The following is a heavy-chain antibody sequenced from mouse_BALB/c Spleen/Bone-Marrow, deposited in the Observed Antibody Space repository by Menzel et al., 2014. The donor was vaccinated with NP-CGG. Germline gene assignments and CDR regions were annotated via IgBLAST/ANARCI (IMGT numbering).Heavy chain of an antibody. CDR1: GYTFTNSW. J-gene: IGHJ2*01. D-gene: IGHD4-1*01. CDR2: IHPNSGNS. V-gene: IGHV1S130*01. Sequence: VQLQQSGSVLVRPGASVKLSCKASGYTFTNSWIHWAKQRPGHGPEWIGEIHPNSGNSNYNEIFKGKARLTVDTSSSTAYVDLSSLTSEDSAVYYCARELGRGYYFDYWGQGTTLTVSS. CDR3: ARELGRGYYFDY.